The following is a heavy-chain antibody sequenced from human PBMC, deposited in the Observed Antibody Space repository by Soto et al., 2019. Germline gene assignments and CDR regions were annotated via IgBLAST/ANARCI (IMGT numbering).Heavy chain of an antibody. CDR3: AKRRTTVTIDYYYYYMDV. Sequence: QVQLVESGGGVVQPGRSLRLSCAASGFTFSSYGMHWVRQAPGKGLEWVAVISYDGSNKYYADSVKGRFTISRDNSKNTLYLQMNSLRAEDTAVYYCAKRRTTVTIDYYYYYMDVWGKGTTVTVAS. CDR2: ISYDGSNK. D-gene: IGHD4-17*01. CDR1: GFTFSSYG. V-gene: IGHV3-30*18. J-gene: IGHJ6*03.